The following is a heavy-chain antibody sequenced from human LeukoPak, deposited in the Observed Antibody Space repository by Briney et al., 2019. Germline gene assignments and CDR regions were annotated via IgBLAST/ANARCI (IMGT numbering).Heavy chain of an antibody. V-gene: IGHV3-30*18. CDR1: GFIFSNYG. D-gene: IGHD3-16*02. CDR3: AKSRGASLSQYFQH. J-gene: IGHJ1*01. Sequence: PGRALRHSCAASGFIFSNYGMHWVRQAPGKGLEWVALISSDGSNESSADSVKGRFTVSRDNSKNTRYLQMNSLRAEDTAVYYCAKSRGASLSQYFQHWGQGALVTVSS. CDR2: ISSDGSNE.